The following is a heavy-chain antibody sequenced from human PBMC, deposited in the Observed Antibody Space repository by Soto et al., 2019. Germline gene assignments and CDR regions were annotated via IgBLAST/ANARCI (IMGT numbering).Heavy chain of an antibody. Sequence: GGSLRLSCAASGFTFSSYWMSWVRQAPGKGLEWVANIKQDGSEKYYVDSVKGRFTISRDNAKNSLYLQMNSLRAEDTVVYYCASWGTYYYDSSGLTFDYWGQGTLVTVSS. V-gene: IGHV3-7*05. CDR3: ASWGTYYYDSSGLTFDY. CDR1: GFTFSSYW. D-gene: IGHD3-22*01. CDR2: IKQDGSEK. J-gene: IGHJ4*02.